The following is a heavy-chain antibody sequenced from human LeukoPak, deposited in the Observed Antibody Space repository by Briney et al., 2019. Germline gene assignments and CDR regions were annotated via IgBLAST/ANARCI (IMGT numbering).Heavy chain of an antibody. J-gene: IGHJ5*02. CDR1: GFTFSSYW. V-gene: IGHV3-74*01. CDR2: ISSDGSTR. D-gene: IGHD3-10*01. CDR3: ARDRGGGNDH. Sequence: GGSLRLSCAASGFTFSSYWMHWVRQAPGKGLVWVSHISSDGSTRSYADSVKGRFTVSRDNTNNTLYLQMTSLRAEDTAVYYCARDRGGGNDHWGQGTLVTVSS.